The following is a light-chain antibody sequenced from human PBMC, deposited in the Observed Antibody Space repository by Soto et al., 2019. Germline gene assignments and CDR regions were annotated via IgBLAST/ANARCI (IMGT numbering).Light chain of an antibody. CDR1: QSVSSN. Sequence: EIVMNQSPATLSVSPGESATLYCRASQSVSSNLAWHQQKPGQAPRILMYDASTRATGISARFSGSGSGTEFTLTISSLQSEDFATYYCQQLKSYPITFGQGTRLEI. J-gene: IGKJ5*01. CDR3: QQLKSYPIT. V-gene: IGKV3-15*01. CDR2: DAS.